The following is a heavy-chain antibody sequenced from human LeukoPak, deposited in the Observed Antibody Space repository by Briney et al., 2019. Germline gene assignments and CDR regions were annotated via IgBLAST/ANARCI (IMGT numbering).Heavy chain of an antibody. V-gene: IGHV4-39*01. CDR2: IYYSGST. Sequence: SETLSLTCTVSGGSISSSSYYWGWIRQPPGKGLEWIGRIYYSGSTYYNPSLKSRVTISVDTSKNQFSLKLSSVTAADTAVYYCARSHDYGDFDDAFDIWGQGTMVTVSS. J-gene: IGHJ3*02. D-gene: IGHD4-17*01. CDR3: ARSHDYGDFDDAFDI. CDR1: GGSISSSSYY.